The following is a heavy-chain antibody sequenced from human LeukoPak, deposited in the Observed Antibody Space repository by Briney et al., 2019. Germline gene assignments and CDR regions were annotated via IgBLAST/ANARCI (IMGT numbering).Heavy chain of an antibody. J-gene: IGHJ3*02. CDR3: AHRRGVGATDDAFDI. V-gene: IGHV2-5*01. Sequence: ESGPTLVKPTETLTLTCTFSGFSLSTTGVGVAWIRQPPGKALEWLAVTYWNKDKSYSPSLKSRLTIIKDTSKNQVVLIMTNMDPVDTATYYCAHRRGVGATDDAFDIWGQGTMVTVSS. CDR1: GFSLSTTGVG. D-gene: IGHD1-26*01. CDR2: TYWNKDK.